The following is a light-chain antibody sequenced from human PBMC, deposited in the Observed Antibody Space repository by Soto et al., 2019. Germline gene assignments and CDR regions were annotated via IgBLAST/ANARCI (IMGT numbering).Light chain of an antibody. CDR3: QSYDSSLSGWV. CDR1: SSNIVAIYD. V-gene: IGLV1-40*01. CDR2: GNT. J-gene: IGLJ3*02. Sequence: QSVLTQPPSVSGAPGQRVTISCTGSSSNIVAIYDVHWYQQLPGTAPKPLIYGNTNRPSGVPDRFSGSKSGTSASLAITGLQAEDEADYYCQSYDSSLSGWVFGGGTKLTVL.